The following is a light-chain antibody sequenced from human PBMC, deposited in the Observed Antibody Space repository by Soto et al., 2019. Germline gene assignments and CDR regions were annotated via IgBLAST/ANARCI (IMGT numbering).Light chain of an antibody. J-gene: IGKJ5*01. CDR1: QSVGSY. CDR2: DAS. Sequence: EIVLTQSPATLSLSPGERATLSCRASQSVGSYLAWYQHKPGQAPRLLIYDASNRATGVPARFSGSGSGTDFQLTISSLEPEDFAVYYCQQRSDWGITFAQGTRLQIK. CDR3: QQRSDWGIT. V-gene: IGKV3-11*01.